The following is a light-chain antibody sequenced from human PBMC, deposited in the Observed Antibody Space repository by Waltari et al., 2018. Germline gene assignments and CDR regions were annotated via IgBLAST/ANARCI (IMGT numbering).Light chain of an antibody. J-gene: IGLJ2*01. CDR2: LNN. Sequence: QSVLTQPPSVSGAPGQRVTISCTGSSSNIGTPYDVHWYQQLPGTAPKLLIHLNNTRPSGVPDRFSGSKSGTSASLAITGLQAEDEADYYCQSYDSLSGSMIFGGGTKLTVL. CDR1: SSNIGTPYD. CDR3: QSYDSLSGSMI. V-gene: IGLV1-40*01.